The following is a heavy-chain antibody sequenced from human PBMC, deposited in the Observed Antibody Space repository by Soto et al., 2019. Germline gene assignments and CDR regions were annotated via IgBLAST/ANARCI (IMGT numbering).Heavy chain of an antibody. CDR3: AKDLSWGQCDY. D-gene: IGHD3-16*01. CDR1: GFTFSNYW. CDR2: IRSDGTAT. J-gene: IGHJ4*02. Sequence: EMQLVESGGGLVQPGGSLRLSCVASGFTFSNYWMHWVRQDPGMGLVWVSSIRSDGTATQYADSVNGRFTVSRDNTKNTLYLQMTSLRAEDTAVYYCAKDLSWGQCDYWGQGTLVPVSS. V-gene: IGHV3-74*01.